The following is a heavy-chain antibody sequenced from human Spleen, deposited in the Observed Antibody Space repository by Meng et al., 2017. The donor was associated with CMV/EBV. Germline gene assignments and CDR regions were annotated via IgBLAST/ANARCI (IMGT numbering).Heavy chain of an antibody. V-gene: IGHV3-48*03. CDR1: GFTFSSYE. Sequence: GESLKISCAASGFTFSSYEMNWVRQAPGKGLEWVSYISSSGSTIYYADSVKGRFTISRDNAQNSLYLQLNNLRVDDTAIYYCAGGDGWITDSWGQGTLVTVSS. CDR3: AGGDGWITDS. J-gene: IGHJ4*02. CDR2: ISSSGSTI. D-gene: IGHD5-24*01.